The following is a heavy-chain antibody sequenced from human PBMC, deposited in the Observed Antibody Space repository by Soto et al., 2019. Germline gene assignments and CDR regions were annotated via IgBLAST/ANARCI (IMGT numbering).Heavy chain of an antibody. CDR1: GFTFSSYG. D-gene: IGHD6-19*01. CDR2: ISYDGSNK. J-gene: IGHJ6*02. CDR3: AKDVAVAGTSIDYYYGMDV. V-gene: IGHV3-30*18. Sequence: GGSLRLSCAASGFTFSSYGMHWVRQAPGKGLEWVAVISYDGSNKYYADSVKGRFTISRDNSKNTLYLQMNSLRAEDTAVYYCAKDVAVAGTSIDYYYGMDVWGQGTTVTVSS.